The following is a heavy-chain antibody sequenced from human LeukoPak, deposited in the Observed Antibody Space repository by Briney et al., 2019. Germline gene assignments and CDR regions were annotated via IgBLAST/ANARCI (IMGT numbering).Heavy chain of an antibody. J-gene: IGHJ6*03. V-gene: IGHV4-4*09. CDR1: GGSISSYY. D-gene: IGHD3-10*01. Sequence: SETLSLTCTVSGGSISSYYWSWIRQPPGKGLEWIGYIYTSGSTNYNPSLKSRVTISVDTSKNQCSLKLSSVTAADTAVYYCARGRPYRDLFNYYYYYMVVWGKGTTVTVSS. CDR2: IYTSGST. CDR3: ARGRPYRDLFNYYYYYMVV.